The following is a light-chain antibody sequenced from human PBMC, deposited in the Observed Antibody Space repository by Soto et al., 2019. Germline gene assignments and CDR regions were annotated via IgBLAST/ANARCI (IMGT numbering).Light chain of an antibody. CDR1: SSDVGGYNY. CDR3: SSYTSSSLLV. V-gene: IGLV2-14*01. Sequence: QSALTQPAYVSGSPGQSITISCTGTSSDVGGYNYVSWYQQHPGKAPKLMIYEVSNRPSGVSNRFSGSKSGNTASLTISGLQAEDEADYYCSSYTSSSLLVFGTGTKLTVL. J-gene: IGLJ1*01. CDR2: EVS.